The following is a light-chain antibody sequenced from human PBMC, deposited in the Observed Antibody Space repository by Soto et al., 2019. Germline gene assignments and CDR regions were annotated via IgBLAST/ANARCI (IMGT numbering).Light chain of an antibody. CDR3: FSFTTTSTHV. J-gene: IGLJ1*01. Sequence: QSVLTQPPSASGTPGQRVTISCSGSSSNIGSNYVYWYQQLPGTAPKLLIYRNNQRPSGVSNRFSGSKSGNTAYLTISGLQVEDEAEYFCFSFTTTSTHVFGTGTKVTVL. CDR2: RNN. V-gene: IGLV1-47*01. CDR1: SSNIGSNY.